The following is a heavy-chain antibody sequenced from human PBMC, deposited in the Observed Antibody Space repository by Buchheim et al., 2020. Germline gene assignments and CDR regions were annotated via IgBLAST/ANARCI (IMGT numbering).Heavy chain of an antibody. CDR2: VNQDGSGQ. J-gene: IGHJ4*02. CDR1: GFTFTNYG. Sequence: EVQLVESGGALVQPGGSLRLSCATSGFTFTNYGMRWVRQAPGRGLEWVASVNQDGSGQYYLDSVKGRFTISREHAQNSVYLQMNSLRAEDTAVYYCARVSDSSWGKFWGQGTL. V-gene: IGHV3-7*01. CDR3: ARVSDSSWGKF. D-gene: IGHD7-27*01.